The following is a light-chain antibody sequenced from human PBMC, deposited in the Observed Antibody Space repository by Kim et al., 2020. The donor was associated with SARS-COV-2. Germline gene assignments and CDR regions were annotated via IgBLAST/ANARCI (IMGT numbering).Light chain of an antibody. CDR1: SSLVGDYNY. CDR2: DVS. Sequence: GQSITISCTGTSSLVGDYNYVSWYQQHPDKAPKLIIYDVSDRPSGVPTHFSGSKSGNTASLTISGLQAADEADYYCTSYTGADTVVFGGGTQLTVL. CDR3: TSYTGADTVV. V-gene: IGLV2-14*03. J-gene: IGLJ2*01.